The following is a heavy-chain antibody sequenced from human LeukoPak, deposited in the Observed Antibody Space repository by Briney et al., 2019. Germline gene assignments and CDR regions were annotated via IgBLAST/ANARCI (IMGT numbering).Heavy chain of an antibody. D-gene: IGHD3-9*01. J-gene: IGHJ4*02. CDR3: ARLAYTIGSTGYFDY. Sequence: GESLKISCKGSGYSFTSYWIGWVRQMPGKGLEWMGIIYPGDSDTRYSPSFQGQVTISADKSISTAYLQWSSLKASDTAMYYCARLAYTIGSTGYFDYWGQGTLVTVSS. CDR1: GYSFTSYW. V-gene: IGHV5-51*01. CDR2: IYPGDSDT.